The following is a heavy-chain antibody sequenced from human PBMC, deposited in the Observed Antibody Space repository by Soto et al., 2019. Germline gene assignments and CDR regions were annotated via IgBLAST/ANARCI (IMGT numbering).Heavy chain of an antibody. V-gene: IGHV5-10-1*01. Sequence: SLNISFKGSGYSLTSYWISWVRQMPGKGLEWVGRIDPSDSYTNYSPFFQGQVTISDDKSISTAYLQWSSLKASDTAMYYCARPEMINYHDTRGYRSSYYFDYWAQGALVTVS. CDR3: ARPEMINYHDTRGYRSSYYFDY. D-gene: IGHD3-22*01. CDR2: IDPSDSYT. CDR1: GYSLTSYW. J-gene: IGHJ4*02.